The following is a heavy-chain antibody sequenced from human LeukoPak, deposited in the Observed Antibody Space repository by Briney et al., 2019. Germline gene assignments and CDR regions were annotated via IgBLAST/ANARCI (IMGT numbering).Heavy chain of an antibody. D-gene: IGHD3-10*01. V-gene: IGHV3-73*01. CDR3: TRLRGSEFYGLDV. J-gene: IGHJ6*02. Sequence: PGGSLRLSCAASGFTFSGSAIHWVRQASGKGLEWVGRIRSNTYATAYAASLEGRFTIFRDDSKNTTYLQMNSLKTEDTAVYYCTRLRGSEFYGLDVWGQGTTVTVSS. CDR1: GFTFSGSA. CDR2: IRSNTYAT.